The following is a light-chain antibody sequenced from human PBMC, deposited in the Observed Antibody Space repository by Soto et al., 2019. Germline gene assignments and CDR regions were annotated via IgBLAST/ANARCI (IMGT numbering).Light chain of an antibody. J-gene: IGKJ1*01. Sequence: EVVLTQSPVTLSLSPGERATLSCRASQTVGSSFLAWFQHKPGQAPRLLIYDTSTRATGIPARFSGSGSGTEFTLTISSLQSEDFAVYYCQQHNNWPWTFGQGTKVDIK. CDR3: QQHNNWPWT. V-gene: IGKV3-15*01. CDR2: DTS. CDR1: QTVGSS.